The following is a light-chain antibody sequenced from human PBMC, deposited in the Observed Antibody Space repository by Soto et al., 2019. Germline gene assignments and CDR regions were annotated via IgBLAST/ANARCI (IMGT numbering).Light chain of an antibody. V-gene: IGLV2-14*01. CDR1: SSDVCHYDY. Sequence: QSALTQPASVSGSPGQSITISCTGTSSDVCHYDYVSWYQHHPGKAPKLLIYEVTNRPSGVSNRFSGSKSANTASLTISGLQAEDEADYYCSSYTTSNTLVFGGGTKLTVL. CDR3: SSYTTSNTLV. J-gene: IGLJ3*02. CDR2: EVT.